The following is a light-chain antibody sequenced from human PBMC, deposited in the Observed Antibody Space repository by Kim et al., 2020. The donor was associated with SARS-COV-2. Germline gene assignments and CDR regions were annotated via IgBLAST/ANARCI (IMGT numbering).Light chain of an antibody. V-gene: IGLV4-69*01. CDR3: QTWDTGIKM. Sequence: QLVLTQSPSASASLGASVKLTCTLSSGHSSYAIAWHQQQPEKGPRYLMKLNSDGSHSKGDGIPDRFSGSSSGAERYLTISSLQSEDEADYYCQTWDTGIKMFSGGTQLTVL. CDR1: SGHSSYA. J-gene: IGLJ3*02. CDR2: LNSDGSH.